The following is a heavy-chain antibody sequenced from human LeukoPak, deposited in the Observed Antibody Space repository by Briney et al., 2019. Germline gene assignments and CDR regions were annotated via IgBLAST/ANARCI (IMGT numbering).Heavy chain of an antibody. Sequence: ASVGVSCKGSGYTFTGYDINWVRQATGQGLEWMGWMNPDTGDTGYAQKFQDRVTMTRSTSIDTAYMELSGLTSEDTAIYYCTRGSLSGSSRDYWGQGTLVTVSS. V-gene: IGHV1-8*01. CDR1: GYTFTGYD. CDR3: TRGSLSGSSRDY. CDR2: MNPDTGDT. D-gene: IGHD1-26*01. J-gene: IGHJ4*02.